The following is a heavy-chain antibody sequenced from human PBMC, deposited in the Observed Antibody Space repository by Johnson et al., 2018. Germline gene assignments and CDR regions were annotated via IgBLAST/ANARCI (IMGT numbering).Heavy chain of an antibody. D-gene: IGHD2-8*02. CDR2: ITWDGGSI. V-gene: IGHV3-43*01. J-gene: IGHJ3*01. CDR3: ANDWRCCTGDPWFLPDAFDV. Sequence: VQLVESGGAVVQPGGSLRLTCEASGFTFDDYIMHWVRQPPGKGLEWVSLITWDGGSIYYADSVKGRFTISRDNSRNTLYLQMNSLRVEDSAVYYCANDWRCCTGDPWFLPDAFDVCGQGTMVTVSS. CDR1: GFTFDDYI.